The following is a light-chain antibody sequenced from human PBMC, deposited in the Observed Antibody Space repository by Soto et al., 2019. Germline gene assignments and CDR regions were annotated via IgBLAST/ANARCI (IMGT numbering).Light chain of an antibody. CDR3: QQYGTSPGVT. Sequence: EIVLTQSPDTLSLSPGESATLSCRASQSVRSSYLAWYQQTPGQTPRLLIYAASSRATGIPARFSGSGSGTDFTLTISSLEPEDFAVYYCQQYGTSPGVTFGQGTRLEIK. CDR2: AAS. CDR1: QSVRSSY. V-gene: IGKV3-20*01. J-gene: IGKJ5*01.